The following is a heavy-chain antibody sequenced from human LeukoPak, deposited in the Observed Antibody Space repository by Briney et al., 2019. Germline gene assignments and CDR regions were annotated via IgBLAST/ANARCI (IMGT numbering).Heavy chain of an antibody. D-gene: IGHD1-26*01. CDR2: IYPSDSDT. CDR3: VRRSGSYPDY. V-gene: IGHV5-51*01. CDR1: GYRFTTNW. J-gene: IGHJ4*02. Sequence: GESLKISCNGSGYRFTTNWIGWVRQMPGKGLEWMGIIYPSDSDTRYSPSFQDQVTISADKSISTAYLQWSSLKASDTAIYYCVRRSGSYPDYWGQGTLVTVSS.